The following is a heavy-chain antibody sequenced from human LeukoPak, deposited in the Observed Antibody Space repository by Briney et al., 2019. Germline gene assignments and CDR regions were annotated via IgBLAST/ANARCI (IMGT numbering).Heavy chain of an antibody. D-gene: IGHD2-2*01. CDR3: ARRGYCSSTSCYVFDY. Sequence: SETLSLTCAVSGYSISSGYYWSWIRQPPGRGLEWFGYVYYSGSTNYDPSLKSRVTISVDTSTPQFSLKLSSVTAADTAVYYCARRGYCSSTSCYVFDYWGQGTLVTVSS. CDR1: GYSISSGYY. V-gene: IGHV4-38-2*01. CDR2: VYYSGST. J-gene: IGHJ4*02.